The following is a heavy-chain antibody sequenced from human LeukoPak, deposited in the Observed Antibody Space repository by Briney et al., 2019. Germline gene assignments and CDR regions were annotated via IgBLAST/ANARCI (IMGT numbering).Heavy chain of an antibody. CDR2: IKQDESEK. V-gene: IGHV3-7*01. D-gene: IGHD4-17*01. J-gene: IGHJ6*03. CDR1: GFTLSSYW. CDR3: ARAVARLPLTTIQGYYYYYMDV. Sequence: LSGGSLRLSCAASGFTLSSYWMSWVRQAPGKGLEWVANIKQDESEKYYVDSVKGRFTISRDNAKNSLYLQMNSLRAEDTAVYYCARAVARLPLTTIQGYYYYYMDVWGKGTTVTVSS.